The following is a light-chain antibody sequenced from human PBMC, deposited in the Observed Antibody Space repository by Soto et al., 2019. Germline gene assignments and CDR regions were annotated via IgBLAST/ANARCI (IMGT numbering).Light chain of an antibody. Sequence: EIVLTQSPGTLSLSLGERATLSCRASQSVSSGYLAWYQQKPGQAPRLLIYGAYSRTAGIPDRFSGSGSGTDFTLTISRLEPEDFAVYYCQQYRTFGPGTKWIS. CDR2: GAY. V-gene: IGKV3-20*01. CDR3: QQYRT. CDR1: QSVSSGY. J-gene: IGKJ3*01.